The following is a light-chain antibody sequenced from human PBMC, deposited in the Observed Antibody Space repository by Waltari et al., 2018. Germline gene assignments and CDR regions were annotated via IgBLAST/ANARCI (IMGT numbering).Light chain of an antibody. CDR1: QSVSSY. Sequence: EIVLTQSPATLSLSPGERATLSGRASQSVSSYLAWYQQKPGQAPRLLIYDASNRATGIPARCSGSGSGTDFTLTISSRGPEDFAVYYCQQRSNWPLTFGGGTKVEIK. J-gene: IGKJ4*01. CDR3: QQRSNWPLT. CDR2: DAS. V-gene: IGKV3-11*01.